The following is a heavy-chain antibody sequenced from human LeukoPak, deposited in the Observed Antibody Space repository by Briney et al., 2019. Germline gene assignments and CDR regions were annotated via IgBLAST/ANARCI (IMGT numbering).Heavy chain of an antibody. CDR2: IYYSGST. J-gene: IGHJ4*02. CDR1: GGSFSGYY. V-gene: IGHV4-59*01. D-gene: IGHD3-22*01. Sequence: PSETLSLTCAVYGGSFSGYYWSWIRQPPGKGLEWIGYIYYSGSTNYNPSLKSRVTISVDTSKNQFSLKLSSVTAADTAVYYCARLGDSSGYYGFDYWGQGTLVTVSS. CDR3: ARLGDSSGYYGFDY.